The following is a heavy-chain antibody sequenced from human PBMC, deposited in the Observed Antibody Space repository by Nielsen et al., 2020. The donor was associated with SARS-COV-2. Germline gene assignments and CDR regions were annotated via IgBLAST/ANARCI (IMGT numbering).Heavy chain of an antibody. V-gene: IGHV3-20*03. CDR3: ARDSRYYDFWSGYSNYYYYYGMDV. J-gene: IGHJ6*02. CDR2: INWNGGST. D-gene: IGHD3-3*01. Sequence: WIRQPPGKGLEWVSGINWNGGSTGYADSVKGRFTISRDNAKNSLYLQMNSLRAEDTAVYYCARDSRYYDFWSGYSNYYYYYGMDVWGQGTTVTVSS.